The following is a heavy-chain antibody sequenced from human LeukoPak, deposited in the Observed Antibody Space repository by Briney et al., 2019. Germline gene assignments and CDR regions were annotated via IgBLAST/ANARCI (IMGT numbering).Heavy chain of an antibody. CDR3: AAHGPYYYDSSGYPPYFDY. V-gene: IGHV4-34*01. D-gene: IGHD3-22*01. CDR2: INHSGST. J-gene: IGHJ4*02. CDR1: GGSFSGYY. Sequence: SETLSLTCAVYGGSFSGYYWSWIRQPPGKGLEWIGEINHSGSTNYNPSLKSRVTISVDTSKNQFSLKLSSVTAADTAVYYCAAHGPYYYDSSGYPPYFDYWGQGTLVTVSS.